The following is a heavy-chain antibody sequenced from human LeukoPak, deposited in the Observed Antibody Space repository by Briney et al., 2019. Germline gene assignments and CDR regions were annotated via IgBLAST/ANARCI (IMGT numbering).Heavy chain of an antibody. V-gene: IGHV4-34*01. CDR3: ARRRRVAWGDFWSGYPHNHNWFDP. Sequence: PSETLSLTCAVYGGSFSGYYWSWIRQPPGKGLEWIGEINHSGSTNYNPSLKSRVTISVDTSKNQFSLKLSSVTAADTAVYYCARRRRVAWGDFWSGYPHNHNWFDPWGQGTLVTVSS. CDR1: GGSFSGYY. D-gene: IGHD3-3*01. J-gene: IGHJ5*02. CDR2: INHSGST.